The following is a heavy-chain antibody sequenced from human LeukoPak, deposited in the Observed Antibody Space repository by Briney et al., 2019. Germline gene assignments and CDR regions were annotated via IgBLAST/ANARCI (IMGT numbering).Heavy chain of an antibody. Sequence: PGGSLRLSCAASGFTFSIYSMSWVRQAPGKGLEWVSYTSSSSGTIYYADSVKGRFTISRDNAKNSLYLQMNSLRAEDTAVYYCARGKAPTVTTSFDYWGQGTLVTVSS. V-gene: IGHV3-48*01. D-gene: IGHD4-17*01. CDR3: ARGKAPTVTTSFDY. CDR2: TSSSSGTI. CDR1: GFTFSIYS. J-gene: IGHJ4*02.